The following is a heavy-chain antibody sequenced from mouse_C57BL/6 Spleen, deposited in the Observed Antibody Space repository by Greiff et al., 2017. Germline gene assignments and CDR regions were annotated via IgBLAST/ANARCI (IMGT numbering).Heavy chain of an antibody. V-gene: IGHV1-82*01. J-gene: IGHJ2*01. CDR1: GYAFSSSW. CDR2: IYPGDGDT. CDR3: AREMRGHYFGY. Sequence: QVQLKESGPELVKPGASVKISCKASGYAFSSSWMNWVKQRPGKGLEWIGRIYPGDGDTNYNGKFKGKATLTADKSSSSAYMQLGSLTSEDSAVYFCAREMRGHYFGYWGQGTTLSVSS.